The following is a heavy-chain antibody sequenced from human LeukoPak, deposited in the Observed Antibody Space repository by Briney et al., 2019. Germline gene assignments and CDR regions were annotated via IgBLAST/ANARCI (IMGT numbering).Heavy chain of an antibody. CDR2: IYYSGST. CDR3: ARPAGYYYYYYMDV. Sequence: SETLSLTCTVSGYSISSGYYWGWIRQPPGKGLEWIGSIYYSGSTYYNPSLKSRVTISVDTSKNQFSLKLSSVTAADTAVYYCARPAGYYYYYYMDVWGKGTTVTVSS. J-gene: IGHJ6*03. CDR1: GYSISSGYY. V-gene: IGHV4-38-2*02.